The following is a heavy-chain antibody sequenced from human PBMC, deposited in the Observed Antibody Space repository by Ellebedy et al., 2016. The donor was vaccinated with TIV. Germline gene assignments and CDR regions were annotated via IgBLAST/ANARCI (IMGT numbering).Heavy chain of an antibody. CDR1: GFTSSSYA. Sequence: PGGPLRLSCSASGFTSSSYAMRWVRQAPGKGLDYISAIVSNGDSTYYANSVKGRFIISRDNSKNTLYLQMSSLRPEDTAVYYCVKAWGDWGQGTLVTVSS. J-gene: IGHJ4*02. V-gene: IGHV3-64D*06. CDR3: VKAWGD. D-gene: IGHD3-16*01. CDR2: IVSNGDST.